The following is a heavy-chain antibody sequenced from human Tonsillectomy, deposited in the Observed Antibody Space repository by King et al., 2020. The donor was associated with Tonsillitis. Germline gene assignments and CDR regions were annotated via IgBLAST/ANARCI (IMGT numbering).Heavy chain of an antibody. CDR3: ALNYYGSGSYYEASDY. V-gene: IGHV4-39*01. CDR2: IYYSGST. CDR1: GGSISSYSYY. D-gene: IGHD3-10*01. J-gene: IGHJ4*02. Sequence: LQLQESGPGLVKPSETLSLTCTVSGGSISSYSYYWGWIRQPPGKGLEWIGTIYYSGSTYYNPSLKSRLTISVDTSKNQFSLKLSSVTAADTAVYYCALNYYGSGSYYEASDYWGQETLVTVSS.